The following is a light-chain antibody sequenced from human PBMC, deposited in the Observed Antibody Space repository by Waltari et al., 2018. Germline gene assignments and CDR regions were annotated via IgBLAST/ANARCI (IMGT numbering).Light chain of an antibody. Sequence: SPELTQPPSVSVSPGQTAVIPCSGDSLTKHYAYWYQQKAGQAPVMILYKDSERPSGIPDRISGSNSGTTVSLIINGVQADDEADYYCQSADTSGSYWIFGAGTKLTVL. J-gene: IGLJ2*01. CDR2: KDS. CDR3: QSADTSGSYWI. V-gene: IGLV3-25*03. CDR1: SLTKHY.